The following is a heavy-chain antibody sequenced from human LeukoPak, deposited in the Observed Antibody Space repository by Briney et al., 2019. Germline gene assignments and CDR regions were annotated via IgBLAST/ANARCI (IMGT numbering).Heavy chain of an antibody. V-gene: IGHV1-2*02. Sequence: GASVKVSCKASGYTFTVYYMHWVRQAPGQGLEWMGWINPNSGGTNYAQKFQGRVTMTRDTSISTAYMELSRLRSDDTAVYYCATQPSEGFDWLLKSYGPFDYWGQGTLVTVSS. D-gene: IGHD3-9*01. CDR2: INPNSGGT. CDR3: ATQPSEGFDWLLKSYGPFDY. CDR1: GYTFTVYY. J-gene: IGHJ4*02.